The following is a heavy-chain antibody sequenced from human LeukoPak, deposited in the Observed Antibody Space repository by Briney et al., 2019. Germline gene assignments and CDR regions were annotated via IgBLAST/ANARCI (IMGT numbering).Heavy chain of an antibody. CDR2: FVRGST. D-gene: IGHD6-13*01. V-gene: IGHV3-23*01. Sequence: GGSLRLSCAASGFTLSSYPMSWVRQAPGKGLEWVSTFVRGSTYYADTVQGRFTTSRDNSKNTLYLQMNSLRAEDTAVYFCTRAAPYGTSWYGKDDNWGQGTLVAVSS. CDR3: TRAAPYGTSWYGKDDN. CDR1: GFTLSSYP. J-gene: IGHJ4*02.